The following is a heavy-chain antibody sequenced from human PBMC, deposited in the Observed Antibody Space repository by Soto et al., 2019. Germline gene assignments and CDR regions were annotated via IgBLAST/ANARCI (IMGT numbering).Heavy chain of an antibody. Sequence: ASVKVSCKAIGYSFTSHYMHWVRQAPGQGLEWMGTIYPGGVNVAYAQKFEGRVTMTKDTSTSTFYMELNYLRAGDTAVYYCARGGYCTGGSCYSYHWDHWGQGTLVTVSS. CDR3: ARGGYCTGGSCYSYHWDH. CDR1: GYSFTSHY. J-gene: IGHJ4*02. D-gene: IGHD2-15*01. V-gene: IGHV1-46*01. CDR2: IYPGGVNV.